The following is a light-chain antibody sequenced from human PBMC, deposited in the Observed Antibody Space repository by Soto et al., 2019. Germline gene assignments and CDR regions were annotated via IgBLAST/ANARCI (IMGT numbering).Light chain of an antibody. Sequence: DIVITQSPSTLSLSAEERATLSFMTSQGIGVTLAWYQQKPGQTPRLLIYNAVTRATGVPARFSGSGSGTDFTLTINSLQSEDFAVYYCQRYNDWPLTFGGGTKVDIK. V-gene: IGKV3-15*01. CDR1: QGIGVT. CDR2: NAV. J-gene: IGKJ4*01. CDR3: QRYNDWPLT.